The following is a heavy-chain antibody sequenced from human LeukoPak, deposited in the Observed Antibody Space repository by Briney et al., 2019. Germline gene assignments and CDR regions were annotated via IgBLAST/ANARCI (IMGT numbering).Heavy chain of an antibody. J-gene: IGHJ4*02. Sequence: GGSLRLSCAASRFTVSSNYMSWVRQAPGKGLEWVSVIYSGGSTYYADSVKGRFTISRDNSKNTLYLQMNSLRAEDTAVYYCAQLPIAAADARDYWGQGTLVTVSS. CDR1: RFTVSSNY. D-gene: IGHD6-13*01. CDR2: IYSGGST. V-gene: IGHV3-53*01. CDR3: AQLPIAAADARDY.